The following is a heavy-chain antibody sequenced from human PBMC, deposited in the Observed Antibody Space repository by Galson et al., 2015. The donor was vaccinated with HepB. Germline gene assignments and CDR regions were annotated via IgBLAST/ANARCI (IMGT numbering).Heavy chain of an antibody. CDR3: ARGGV. V-gene: IGHV3-72*01. CDR2: ISNKASSHKT. Sequence: SLRIACAASGFIFSAHYMDWARQAPGKGLEWVARISNKASSHKTDYAASVKGRFTISRDDSQNSVYLQMNSLKIEDTAVYYCARGGVWGKGTTVTVSS. D-gene: IGHD1-26*01. J-gene: IGHJ6*04. CDR1: GFIFSAHY.